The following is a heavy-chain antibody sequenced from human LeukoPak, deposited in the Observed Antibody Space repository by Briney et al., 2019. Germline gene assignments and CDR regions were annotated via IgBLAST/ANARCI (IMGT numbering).Heavy chain of an antibody. CDR2: IYHSGST. J-gene: IGHJ4*02. Sequence: PSGTLSLTCAVSGGSISSSNWWSWVRQPPGKGLEWIGEIYHSGSTNYNPSLKSRVTISVDKSKNQFSLRLSSVTAADTAVYYCASTNTESNNFDYWGQGTLVTVSS. D-gene: IGHD1-14*01. V-gene: IGHV4-4*02. CDR1: GGSISSSNW. CDR3: ASTNTESNNFDY.